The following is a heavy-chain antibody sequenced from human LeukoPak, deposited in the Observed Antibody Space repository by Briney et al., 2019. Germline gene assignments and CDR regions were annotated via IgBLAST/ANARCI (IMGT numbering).Heavy chain of an antibody. Sequence: SVKVSCKASGGTFSSYAISWVRQAPGQGLEWMGRIIPILGIPNYAQKFQGRVTITADKSTTTAYMELSSLRAEDTAVYYCATEAIVVVTARDYWYFDLWGRGTLVTVSS. D-gene: IGHD2-21*02. V-gene: IGHV1-69*04. CDR3: ATEAIVVVTARDYWYFDL. CDR1: GGTFSSYA. J-gene: IGHJ2*01. CDR2: IIPILGIP.